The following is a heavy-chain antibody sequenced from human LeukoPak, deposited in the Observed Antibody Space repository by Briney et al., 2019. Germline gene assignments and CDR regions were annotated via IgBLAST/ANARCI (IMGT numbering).Heavy chain of an antibody. Sequence: ASVKVSCKASGYTFTGYYMHWVRQAPGQGLEWMGWINPNSGGTNYAQKLQGRVTMTRDTSISTAYMELSRLRSDDTAVYYCARGRIGYCSGGSCYFYWGQGTLVTVSS. CDR1: GYTFTGYY. J-gene: IGHJ4*02. V-gene: IGHV1-2*02. CDR2: INPNSGGT. CDR3: ARGRIGYCSGGSCYFY. D-gene: IGHD2-15*01.